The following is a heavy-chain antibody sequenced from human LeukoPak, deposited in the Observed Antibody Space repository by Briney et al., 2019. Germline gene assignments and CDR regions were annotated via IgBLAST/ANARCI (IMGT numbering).Heavy chain of an antibody. CDR3: ARERTLYVSGSGYGMDV. Sequence: GGSLRLSCAASGFAFSSYGMHWVRQAPGKGLEWVALIWYDGSNKYYADSAKGRFTISRDSSKNTLYLEMSSLRAEDTAVYFCARERTLYVSGSGYGMDVWGQGTTVTVSS. CDR1: GFAFSSYG. V-gene: IGHV3-33*01. J-gene: IGHJ6*02. D-gene: IGHD3-10*01. CDR2: IWYDGSNK.